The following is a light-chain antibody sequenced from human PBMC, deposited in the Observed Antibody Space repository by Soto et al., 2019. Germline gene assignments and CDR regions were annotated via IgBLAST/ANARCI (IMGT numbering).Light chain of an antibody. Sequence: QSALTQPASVSGSPGQSITISCTGTSSDVGGYNYVSWYQQHPGKATKLMIYDVSNRPSGVSSRFSGSKSGNTASLTISGLQAEDEADYYCTSYTSSITYVFGTGTKVTIL. V-gene: IGLV2-14*01. CDR3: TSYTSSITYV. J-gene: IGLJ1*01. CDR1: SSDVGGYNY. CDR2: DVS.